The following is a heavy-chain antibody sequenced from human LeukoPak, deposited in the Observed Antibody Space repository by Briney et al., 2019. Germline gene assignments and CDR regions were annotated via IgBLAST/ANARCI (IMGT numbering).Heavy chain of an antibody. Sequence: PSETLSLTCAVSGDSISSPNWWSWVRQPPGKGLQWIGEIYHSGSASYNPSLKSRVTIAVDTSRNQFSLKLTSVIAADTAVYYCARDRGILTTTHDYWGQGTLVTVSS. CDR2: IYHSGSA. J-gene: IGHJ4*02. CDR3: ARDRGILTTTHDY. D-gene: IGHD3-9*01. CDR1: GDSISSPNW. V-gene: IGHV4-4*02.